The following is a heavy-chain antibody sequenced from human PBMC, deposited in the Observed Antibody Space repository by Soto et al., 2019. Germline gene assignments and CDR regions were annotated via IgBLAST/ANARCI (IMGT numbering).Heavy chain of an antibody. D-gene: IGHD6-25*01. CDR2: IKTDGSDK. V-gene: IGHV3-7*01. J-gene: IGHJ4*02. CDR1: GFTFSSSW. Sequence: EVQLVESGGDLVQPGGSLRLSCVASGFTFSSSWMSWVRHTPGKGLEWAASIKTDGSDKYYLDSVKCRFTISRDNTKNSLFLQMNSLRIEDTAMYFWLRPFRRASSAYWGQGTLVTVSS. CDR3: LRPFRRASSAY.